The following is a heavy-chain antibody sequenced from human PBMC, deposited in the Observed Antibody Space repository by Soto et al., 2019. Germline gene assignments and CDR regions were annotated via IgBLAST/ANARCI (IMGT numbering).Heavy chain of an antibody. CDR2: INWNGGST. CDR1: GFTFDDYG. D-gene: IGHD3-3*01. CDR3: ARSITIFGQGAFDI. Sequence: GGSLRLSCAASGFTFDDYGMSWVRQAPGKGLEWVSGINWNGGSTGYADSVKGRFTISRDNAKNSLYLQMNSLRAEDTALYHCARSITIFGQGAFDIWGQGTMVTVSS. V-gene: IGHV3-20*01. J-gene: IGHJ3*02.